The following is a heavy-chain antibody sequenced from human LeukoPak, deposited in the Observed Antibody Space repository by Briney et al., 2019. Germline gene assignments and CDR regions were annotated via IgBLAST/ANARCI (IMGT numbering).Heavy chain of an antibody. V-gene: IGHV4-34*01. CDR2: IDNRGRT. CDR1: GGSFNFYF. Sequence: PSETLSLTCTVSGGSFNFYFWHWIRQPPGKGLAWIGEIDNRGRTSYTPSLRGRVIVSVDTSRNDVSLKLTSVTAADTAVYYCARDSDSGFQWGQGTLVTVSS. J-gene: IGHJ1*01. D-gene: IGHD3-10*01. CDR3: ARDSDSGFQ.